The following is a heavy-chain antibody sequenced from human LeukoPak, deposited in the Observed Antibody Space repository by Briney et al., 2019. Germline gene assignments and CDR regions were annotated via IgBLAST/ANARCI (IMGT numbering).Heavy chain of an antibody. CDR1: GFTFSSYS. CDR3: ARVIRELLYYYGMDV. D-gene: IGHD1-26*01. V-gene: IGHV3-21*01. J-gene: IGHJ6*02. CDR2: ISSSSSYI. Sequence: GGSLRLSCAASGFTFSSYSMNWVRQAPGKGLKWVSSISSSSSYIYYADSVKGRFTISRDNAKNSLYLQMNSLRAEDTAVYYCARVIRELLYYYGMDVWGQGTTVTVSS.